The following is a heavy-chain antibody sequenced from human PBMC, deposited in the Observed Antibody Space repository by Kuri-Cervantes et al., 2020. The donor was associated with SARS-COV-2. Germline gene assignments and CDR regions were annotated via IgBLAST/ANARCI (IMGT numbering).Heavy chain of an antibody. V-gene: IGHV4-34*01. D-gene: IGHD7-27*01. J-gene: IGHJ6*03. CDR1: GESFSGYY. Sequence: GSLRLSCAFYGESFSGYYWNWIRQSPGKGLEWIGEINHSGSTNYNPSLKSRVTISVDTSKNQFSLKLSSVTAADTAVYYCARANWGSNYYYYMDVWGKGTTVTVSS. CDR3: ARANWGSNYYYYMDV. CDR2: INHSGST.